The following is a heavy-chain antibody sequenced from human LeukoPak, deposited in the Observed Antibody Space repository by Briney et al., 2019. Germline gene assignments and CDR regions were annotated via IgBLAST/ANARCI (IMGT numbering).Heavy chain of an antibody. V-gene: IGHV1-46*01. Sequence: ASVKVSCKASGYGFTSYQIHWVRQAPGQGLEWMGIINPSGGSTRYAQKFQARLTLTSDTSATTVYMELTNVRSDDTAVYYCARAVDYPTYSFDFWGHGSLVTVS. J-gene: IGHJ4*01. D-gene: IGHD4/OR15-4a*01. CDR3: ARAVDYPTYSFDF. CDR2: INPSGGST. CDR1: GYGFTSYQ.